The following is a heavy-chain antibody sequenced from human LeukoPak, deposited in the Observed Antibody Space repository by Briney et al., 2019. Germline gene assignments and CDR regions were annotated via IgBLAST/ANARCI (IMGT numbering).Heavy chain of an antibody. Sequence: GGSLRLSCAASGFTFSDYYMSWIRQAPGKGLEWVSYISSSGSTIYYADSVKGRFTISGDNAKNSLYLQMNSLRAEDTAVYYCARPPLRGYSYGGLEVWGQGTLVTVSS. D-gene: IGHD5-18*01. CDR1: GFTFSDYY. CDR2: ISSSGSTI. J-gene: IGHJ4*02. V-gene: IGHV3-11*01. CDR3: ARPPLRGYSYGGLEV.